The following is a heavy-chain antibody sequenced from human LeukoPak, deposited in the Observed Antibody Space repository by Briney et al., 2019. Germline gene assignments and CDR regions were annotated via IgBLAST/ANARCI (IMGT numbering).Heavy chain of an antibody. CDR1: GGTFSSYA. D-gene: IGHD3-3*01. CDR2: IIPIFGTA. Sequence: GASVKVSFKASGGTFSSYAISWVRQAPGQGLEWMGGIIPIFGTANYAQKFQGRVTITADESTSTAYMELSSLRSEDTAVYYCARDGFLEWLDYYYMDVWGKGTTVTVSS. J-gene: IGHJ6*03. V-gene: IGHV1-69*13. CDR3: ARDGFLEWLDYYYMDV.